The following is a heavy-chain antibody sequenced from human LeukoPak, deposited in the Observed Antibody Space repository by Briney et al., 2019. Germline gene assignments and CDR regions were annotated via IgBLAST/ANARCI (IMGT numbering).Heavy chain of an antibody. CDR1: GGTFSSYA. Sequence: GSSVKVSCRASGGTFSSYAISWVRQAPGQGLEWMGGIIPIFGTANYAQKFQGRVTITADESTSTAYMELSSLRSEDTAVYYCARAPREVGYYYYYYMDVWGKGTTVTVSS. CDR2: IIPIFGTA. J-gene: IGHJ6*03. V-gene: IGHV1-69*01. D-gene: IGHD1-26*01. CDR3: ARAPREVGYYYYYYMDV.